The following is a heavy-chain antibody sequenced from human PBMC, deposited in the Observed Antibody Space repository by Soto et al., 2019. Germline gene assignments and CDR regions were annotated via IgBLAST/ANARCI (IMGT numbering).Heavy chain of an antibody. CDR3: ARVGQQLARGGWFDP. J-gene: IGHJ5*02. V-gene: IGHV3-53*04. D-gene: IGHD6-13*01. Sequence: VQLVESGGGLVQPGGSLRLSCAASGFTVSSNYMSWVRQAPGKGLEWVSVIYSGGSTYYADSVKGRFTISRHNSKNTLYLQMNSLRAEDTAVYYCARVGQQLARGGWFDPWGQGTLVTVSS. CDR2: IYSGGST. CDR1: GFTVSSNY.